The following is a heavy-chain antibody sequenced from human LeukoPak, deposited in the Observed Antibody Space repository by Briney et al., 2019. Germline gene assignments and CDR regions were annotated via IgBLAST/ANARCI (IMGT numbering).Heavy chain of an antibody. CDR1: GFTFSSYV. CDR3: ARALGIAAAGTFDY. CDR2: ISYDGSNK. D-gene: IGHD6-13*01. Sequence: GGSLRLSCAASGFTFSSYVMHWVRQAPGKGLEWVAVISYDGSNKYYADSVKGRFTISRDNSKNTLYLQMNSLRAEDTAVYYCARALGIAAAGTFDYWGQGTLVTVSS. J-gene: IGHJ4*02. V-gene: IGHV3-30*04.